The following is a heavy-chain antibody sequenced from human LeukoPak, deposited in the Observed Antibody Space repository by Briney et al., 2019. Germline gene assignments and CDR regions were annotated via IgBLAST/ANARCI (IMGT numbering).Heavy chain of an antibody. D-gene: IGHD6-6*01. CDR2: ITDISNYI. J-gene: IGHJ6*04. V-gene: IGHV3-21*01. CDR3: ARGIAASSWDV. CDR1: GFTFSSYT. Sequence: GSLRLSCAASGFTFSSYTMNWVRQAPGKGLEWVSSITDISNYIYYGDSVKGRFTISRDNAKNSLYLQMNSLRAEDTAVYYCARGIAASSWDVWGKGTTVAVSS.